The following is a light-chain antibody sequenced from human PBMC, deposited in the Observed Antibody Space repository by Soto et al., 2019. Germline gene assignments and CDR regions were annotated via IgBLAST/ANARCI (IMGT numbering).Light chain of an antibody. Sequence: LTQPASVSGSPGQSITISCTGTSSDIGSYDLVSWYQQHPGTAPKLIIYEVTKRPSGVSTRFSGSKSGNTASLTISGLQAVDEADYYCCSFADFTYVFGTGTKVTVL. J-gene: IGLJ1*01. CDR3: CSFADFTYV. V-gene: IGLV2-23*02. CDR2: EVT. CDR1: SSDIGSYDL.